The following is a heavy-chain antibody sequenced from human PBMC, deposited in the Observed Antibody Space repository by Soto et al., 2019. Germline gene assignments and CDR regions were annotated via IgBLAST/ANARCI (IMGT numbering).Heavy chain of an antibody. D-gene: IGHD6-19*01. J-gene: IGHJ3*02. CDR1: GYTFTSYY. V-gene: IGHV1-46*03. Sequence: VASVKVSCKASGYTFTSYYMHWVRQAPGQGLEWMGIINPSGGSTSYAQKFQGRVTMTRDTSTSTVYMELSSLRSEDTAVYYCARAGGDIAVAGSHHDAFYIWGQGTMVTVSS. CDR3: ARAGGDIAVAGSHHDAFYI. CDR2: INPSGGST.